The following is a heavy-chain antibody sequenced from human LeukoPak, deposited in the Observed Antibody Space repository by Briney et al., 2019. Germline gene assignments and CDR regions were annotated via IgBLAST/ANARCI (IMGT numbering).Heavy chain of an antibody. CDR1: GFTFSSYA. Sequence: GGSLRLSCAASGFTFSSYAMSWVRQAPSKGLEWVAVVWYDGSNKYYADSVKGRFTISRDNSKNTLYLQMSSLRADDTAVYYCARDLNWNYFDYWGQGTLVTVSS. J-gene: IGHJ4*02. V-gene: IGHV3-33*08. CDR3: ARDLNWNYFDY. CDR2: VWYDGSNK. D-gene: IGHD1-1*01.